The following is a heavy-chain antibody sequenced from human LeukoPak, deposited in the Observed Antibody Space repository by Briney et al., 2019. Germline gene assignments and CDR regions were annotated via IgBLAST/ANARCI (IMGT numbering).Heavy chain of an antibody. CDR3: ARALKYNSGYDWGGDY. CDR1: GFTFTSYA. D-gene: IGHD5-12*01. CDR2: ISSDGSKK. J-gene: IGHJ4*02. Sequence: GGSLRLSCAASGFTFTSYAMHWVRQAPGKGLEWLAVISSDGSKKYYPDSVKGRFTISRDNSKNTLYLQMNSLRAEDTAVYYCARALKYNSGYDWGGDYWGQGTLVTVSS. V-gene: IGHV3-30-3*01.